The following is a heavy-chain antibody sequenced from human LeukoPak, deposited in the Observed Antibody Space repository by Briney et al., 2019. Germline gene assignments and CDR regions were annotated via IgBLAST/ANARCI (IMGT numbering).Heavy chain of an antibody. D-gene: IGHD3-22*01. Sequence: GGSLRLSCAASGFTFSSCDMNWVRQAPGKGLEWVSYITGSSSTIYYADSVKGRFTISRDNAKNSLYLQMNSLRDEDTAVYYCARDAYDTSAYYYFDYWGQGTLVSVSS. V-gene: IGHV3-48*02. CDR1: GFTFSSCD. CDR2: ITGSSSTI. CDR3: ARDAYDTSAYYYFDY. J-gene: IGHJ4*02.